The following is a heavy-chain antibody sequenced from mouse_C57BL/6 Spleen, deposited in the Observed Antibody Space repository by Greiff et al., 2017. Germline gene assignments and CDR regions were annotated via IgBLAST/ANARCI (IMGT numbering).Heavy chain of an antibody. CDR1: GYTFTSYW. D-gene: IGHD2-4*01. V-gene: IGHV1-7*01. Sequence: VQLQQSGAELAKPGASVKLSCKASGYTFTSYWMHWVKQRPGQGLEWIGYINPSSGYTKYNQKFKDKATLTADKSSSTAYMQLSILTYVDSAVYYYARRIYCDYEGYAMDYWGQGTSVTVSS. J-gene: IGHJ4*01. CDR3: ARRIYCDYEGYAMDY. CDR2: INPSSGYT.